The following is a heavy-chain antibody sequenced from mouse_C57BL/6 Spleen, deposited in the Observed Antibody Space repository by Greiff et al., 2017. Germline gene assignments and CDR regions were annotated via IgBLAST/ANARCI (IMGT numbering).Heavy chain of an antibody. CDR3: TSPYYSNYVDY. D-gene: IGHD2-5*01. CDR1: GYTFTSYW. V-gene: IGHV1-53*01. CDR2: INPSNGGT. Sequence: QVQLQQPGTDLVKPGASVKLSCKASGYTFTSYWMHWVKQRPGQGLEWIGNINPSNGGTKYNEKFKSKATLTVDKSSSTDYMKLSRLTSEDAAVYCCTSPYYSNYVDYWGQGTTLTVSS. J-gene: IGHJ2*01.